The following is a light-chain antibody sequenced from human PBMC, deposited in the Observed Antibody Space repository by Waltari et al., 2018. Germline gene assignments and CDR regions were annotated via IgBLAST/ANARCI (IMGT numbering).Light chain of an antibody. CDR2: EVS. J-gene: IGLJ2*01. Sequence: SALSQRASVSGSPGQSLPISCTGTSSDVGKYNLVSWYQQHPGKVPKVMIYEVSKRPSGVSSRFTGSKSGNTASLTIAGLQAEDEADYYCGAYAGSGIVIFGGGTQLTVL. V-gene: IGLV2-23*02. CDR1: SSDVGKYNL. CDR3: GAYAGSGIVI.